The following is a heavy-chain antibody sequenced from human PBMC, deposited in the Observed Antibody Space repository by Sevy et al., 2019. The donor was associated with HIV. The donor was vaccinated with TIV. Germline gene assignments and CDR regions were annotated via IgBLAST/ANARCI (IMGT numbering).Heavy chain of an antibody. Sequence: GGSLRLSCAASGFTFSSYAMHWVRQAPGKGLEWVAVISYDGSNKYYADSVKGRFTISRDNSKNTLYLQMNSLRAEDTAVYYCARDAAAGPYYYYYYGMDVWGQGTTVTVSS. J-gene: IGHJ6*02. D-gene: IGHD6-13*01. CDR2: ISYDGSNK. V-gene: IGHV3-30*04. CDR1: GFTFSSYA. CDR3: ARDAAAGPYYYYYYGMDV.